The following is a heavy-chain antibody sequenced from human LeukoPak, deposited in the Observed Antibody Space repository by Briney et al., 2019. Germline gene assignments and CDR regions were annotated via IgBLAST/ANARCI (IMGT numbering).Heavy chain of an antibody. CDR1: GFTFSSYE. D-gene: IGHD4-17*01. CDR2: ISNSDSTI. V-gene: IGHV3-48*03. J-gene: IGHJ6*02. CDR3: ARVTDDYGDHYYGMDV. Sequence: GGSLRLSRAASGFTFSSYEMNWVRQAPGKGLEWVSYISNSDSTIHYADSVKGRFTISRDNAQNSLYLQMSSLRAEDTAVYYCARVTDDYGDHYYGMDVWGQGTTVTVSS.